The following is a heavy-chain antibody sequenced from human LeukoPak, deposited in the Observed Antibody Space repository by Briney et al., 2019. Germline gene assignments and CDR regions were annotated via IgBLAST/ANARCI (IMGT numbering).Heavy chain of an antibody. CDR1: GGSISSYY. V-gene: IGHV4-59*01. D-gene: IGHD3-16*01. CDR3: ARVGGSFNAFDI. Sequence: SETLSLTCTVPGGSISSYYWSWIRQPPGKGLEWIGYIYYSGSTNYNPSLKSRVTISVDTSKNQFSLKLSSVTAADTAVYYCARVGGSFNAFDIWGQGTMVTVSS. CDR2: IYYSGST. J-gene: IGHJ3*02.